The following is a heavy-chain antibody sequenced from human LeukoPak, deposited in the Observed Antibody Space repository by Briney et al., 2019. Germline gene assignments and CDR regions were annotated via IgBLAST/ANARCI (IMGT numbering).Heavy chain of an antibody. CDR1: GGSISNTNCY. D-gene: IGHD6-25*01. Sequence: PSETLSLTCTVSGGSISNTNCYWGWLRQPPGKGLEWIGYIYYSGSTNYNPSLKSRVTISVDTSKNQFSLKLSSVTAADTAVYYCASRPKRRGDYFDYWGQGTLVTVSS. J-gene: IGHJ4*02. CDR2: IYYSGST. CDR3: ASRPKRRGDYFDY. V-gene: IGHV4-61*05.